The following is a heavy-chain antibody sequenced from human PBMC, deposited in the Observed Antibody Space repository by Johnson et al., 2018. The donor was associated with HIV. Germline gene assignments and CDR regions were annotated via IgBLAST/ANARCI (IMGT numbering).Heavy chain of an antibody. J-gene: IGHJ3*02. V-gene: IGHV3-15*01. D-gene: IGHD2-2*01. CDR2: IKSKTDGGTT. Sequence: DVQLVESGGGLVQPGGSLRLSCAASGFTFSNAWMSWVRQAPGKGLEWVGRIKSKTDGGTTDYAAPVKGRFTISRDDSKNTLYLQMNSLKTEDTAVYYCTTDPPGMSSTSERDAFDIWGQGTMVTVSS. CDR3: TTDPPGMSSTSERDAFDI. CDR1: GFTFSNAW.